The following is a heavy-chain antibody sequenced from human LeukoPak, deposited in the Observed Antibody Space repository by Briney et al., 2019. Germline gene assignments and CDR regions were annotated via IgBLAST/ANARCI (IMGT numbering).Heavy chain of an antibody. V-gene: IGHV3-30*03. CDR3: ARRQLSYFDY. Sequence: PGRSLRLSCAASGFTFSSYGMHWVRQAPGKGLEWVAVISYDGSNKYYADSVKGRFTISRDNSKNTLYLQMNSLRAEDTAVYYCARRQLSYFDYWGQGTLVTVSS. J-gene: IGHJ4*02. CDR2: ISYDGSNK. CDR1: GFTFSSYG. D-gene: IGHD6-13*01.